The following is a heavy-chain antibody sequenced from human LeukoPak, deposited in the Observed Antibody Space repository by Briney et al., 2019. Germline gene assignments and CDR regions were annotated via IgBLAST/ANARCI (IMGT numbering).Heavy chain of an antibody. CDR1: GFSFNYYA. Sequence: QPGGSLRLSCAASGFSFNYYAMMWVRQAPGKALEWVSSIGDSGDNTYYAHSAKGRFTISRDNSMSTLYLQLSSLRAEDTAVYYCAKILEAAGELTGYSSVWGRGTLVTVSS. CDR2: IGDSGDNT. V-gene: IGHV3-23*01. CDR3: AKILEAAGELTGYSSV. D-gene: IGHD6-19*01. J-gene: IGHJ4*02.